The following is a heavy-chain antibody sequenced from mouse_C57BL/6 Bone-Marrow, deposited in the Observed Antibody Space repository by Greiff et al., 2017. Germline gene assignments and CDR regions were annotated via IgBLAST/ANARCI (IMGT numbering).Heavy chain of an antibody. CDR2: IYPGSGST. Sequence: VQLQQPGAELVKPGASVKMSCKASGYTFTSYWITWVKQRPGQGLEWIGDIYPGSGSTNYNAKFKSKATLTVDTSSSTAYMQLSSLTSEDSGVYYCARPYYSNYWYFDVWGTGTTVTVSS. CDR1: GYTFTSYW. D-gene: IGHD2-5*01. CDR3: ARPYYSNYWYFDV. J-gene: IGHJ1*03. V-gene: IGHV1-55*01.